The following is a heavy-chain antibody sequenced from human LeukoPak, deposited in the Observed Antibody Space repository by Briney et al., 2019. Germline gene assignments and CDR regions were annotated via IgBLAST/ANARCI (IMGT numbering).Heavy chain of an antibody. CDR3: AGGDNYARFDY. J-gene: IGHJ4*02. D-gene: IGHD2-2*01. CDR1: GFTFSSYA. CDR2: ISSSGSTI. Sequence: GGSLRLSCAASGFTFSSYAMSWVRQAPGKGLEWVSYISSSGSTIYYADSVKGRFTISRDSAKNSLYLQMNSLRADDTAVYYCAGGDNYARFDYWGQGTLVTVSS. V-gene: IGHV3-48*04.